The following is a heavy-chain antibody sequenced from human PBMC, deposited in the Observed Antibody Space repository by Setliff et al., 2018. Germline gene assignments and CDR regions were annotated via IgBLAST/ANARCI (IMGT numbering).Heavy chain of an antibody. CDR2: IYYSGST. V-gene: IGHV4-30-4*08. CDR3: ARVMGGSYGFSWFDP. D-gene: IGHD1-26*01. Sequence: TSETLSLTCTVSGGPISSGDYYWSWIRQPPGKGLEWIGYIYYSGSTYYNPSLRSRVTISVDTSKNQFSLKLSSVTAADTAVYYCARVMGGSYGFSWFDPWGQGTLGTV. J-gene: IGHJ5*02. CDR1: GGPISSGDYY.